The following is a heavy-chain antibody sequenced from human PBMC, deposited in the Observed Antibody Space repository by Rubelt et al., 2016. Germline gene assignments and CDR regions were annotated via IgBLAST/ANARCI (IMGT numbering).Heavy chain of an antibody. Sequence: AMHWVRQAPGKGLEWVAVISYDGSNKYYADSVKGRFTISRDNSKNTLYLQMNSLRAEDTAVYYCARAVAVASWYFDLWGRGTLVTVSS. D-gene: IGHD6-19*01. CDR2: ISYDGSNK. J-gene: IGHJ2*01. CDR3: ARAVAVASWYFDL. CDR1: A. V-gene: IGHV3-30*04.